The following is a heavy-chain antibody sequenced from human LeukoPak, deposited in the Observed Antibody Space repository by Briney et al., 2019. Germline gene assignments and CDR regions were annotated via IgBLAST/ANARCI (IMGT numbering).Heavy chain of an antibody. V-gene: IGHV1-46*01. CDR1: GYTFTSYY. J-gene: IGHJ6*02. D-gene: IGHD2-21*02. CDR2: INPSGGST. Sequence: ASVKVSCKASGYTFTSYYMHWVRQAPGQGLEWMGIINPSGGSTSYAQKFQGRVTMTRDTSTSTVYMELSSLRSEDTAVYYCARVPRTDTYYYYYGMDVWGQGTTVTVSS. CDR3: ARVPRTDTYYYYYGMDV.